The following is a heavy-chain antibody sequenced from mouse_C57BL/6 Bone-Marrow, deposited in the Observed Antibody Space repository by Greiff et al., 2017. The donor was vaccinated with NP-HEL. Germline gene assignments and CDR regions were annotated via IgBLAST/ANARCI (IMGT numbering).Heavy chain of an antibody. CDR3: TTGTGYYAMDY. V-gene: IGHV14-4*01. CDR2: IDPENGDT. J-gene: IGHJ4*01. Sequence: EVHLVESGAELVRPGASVKLSCTASGFNIKDDYMHWVKQRPEQGLEWIGWIDPENGDTEYASKFQGKATITADTSSNTDYLQLSSLTSEDTAVYYCTTGTGYYAMDYWGQGTSVTVSS. CDR1: GFNIKDDY. D-gene: IGHD4-1*01.